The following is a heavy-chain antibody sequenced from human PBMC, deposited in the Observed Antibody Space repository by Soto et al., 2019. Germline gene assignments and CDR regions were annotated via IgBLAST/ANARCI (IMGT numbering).Heavy chain of an antibody. CDR1: GYTFTSYG. J-gene: IGHJ5*02. CDR2: ISAYNGNT. Sequence: ASLKVSCKASGYTFTSYGISWVRQAPGQGLEWMGWISAYNGNTNYAQKLQGRVTMTTDTSTSTAYMELRSLRSDDTAVYYCARDTPCPYHHPNWFDLWGQGTLVTVSS. V-gene: IGHV1-18*04. CDR3: ARDTPCPYHHPNWFDL.